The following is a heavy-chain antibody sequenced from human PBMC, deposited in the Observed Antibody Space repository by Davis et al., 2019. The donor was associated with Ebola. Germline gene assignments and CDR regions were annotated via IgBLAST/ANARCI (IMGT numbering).Heavy chain of an antibody. Sequence: SETLSLTCTVSGGSISSYYWSWIRQPPGKGLEWIGEINHSGSTNYNPSLKSRVTISVDTSKNQFSLKLSSVTAADTAVYYCARVNYDFWSGYYSSNWFDPWGQGTLVTVSS. CDR1: GGSISSYY. J-gene: IGHJ5*02. CDR3: ARVNYDFWSGYYSSNWFDP. V-gene: IGHV4-34*01. CDR2: INHSGST. D-gene: IGHD3-3*01.